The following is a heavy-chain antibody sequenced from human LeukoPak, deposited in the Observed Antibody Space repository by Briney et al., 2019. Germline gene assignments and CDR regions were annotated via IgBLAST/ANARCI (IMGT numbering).Heavy chain of an antibody. CDR3: AKDGQYSSSSPYYFDY. CDR1: GFTFSSYE. J-gene: IGHJ4*02. Sequence: GGSLRLSCAASGFTFSSYEMNWVRQAPGKGLEWVSYISSSGGTTYYADSVEGRFTISRDNSKNTLYVQMNSLRAEDTAVYYCAKDGQYSSSSPYYFDYWGQGTLVTVSS. CDR2: ISSSGGTT. D-gene: IGHD6-6*01. V-gene: IGHV3-48*03.